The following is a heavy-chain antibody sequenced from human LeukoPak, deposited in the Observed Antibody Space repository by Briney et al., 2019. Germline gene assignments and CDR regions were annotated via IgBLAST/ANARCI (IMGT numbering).Heavy chain of an antibody. D-gene: IGHD2-2*01. CDR2: IYYSGST. V-gene: IGHV4-61*01. CDR1: GVSVSSGSYY. Sequence: SETLSLTCTVSGVSVSSGSYYWSWIRQPPGKGLEWIGYIYYSGSTNYNPSLKSRVTISVDTSKNQFSLKLSSVTAADTAVYYCARAQLLEPRHYDKGDFNWFDPWGQGTLVTVSS. J-gene: IGHJ5*02. CDR3: ARAQLLEPRHYDKGDFNWFDP.